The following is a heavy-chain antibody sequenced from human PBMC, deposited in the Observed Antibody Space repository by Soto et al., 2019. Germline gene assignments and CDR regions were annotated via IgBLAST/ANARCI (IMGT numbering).Heavy chain of an antibody. CDR1: GGSISSSSYY. D-gene: IGHD3-16*01. Sequence: SETLSLTCTVSGGSISSSSYYWAWIRQPPGKGLEWIGTTYYSGNTYYNPSLTSRVTLSVDTTKNQFSLKLSSVTATDTAVYYCARLVGMIDFFFLDYWGQGNLVTVSS. CDR3: ARLVGMIDFFFLDY. V-gene: IGHV4-39*01. CDR2: TYYSGNT. J-gene: IGHJ4*02.